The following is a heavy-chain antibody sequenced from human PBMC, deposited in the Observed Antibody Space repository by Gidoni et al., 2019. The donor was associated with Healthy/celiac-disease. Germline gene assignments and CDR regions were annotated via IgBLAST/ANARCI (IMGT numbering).Heavy chain of an antibody. CDR2: IKSKTEGGTT. CDR3: TRESLVVVVAASTTNDYYGMDV. CDR1: GFTFRNAW. V-gene: IGHV3-15*01. D-gene: IGHD2-15*01. Sequence: EVQLVESGGGLVKPGGSLSLSCAASGFTFRNAWLRWVRQPPGKGLEWVGRIKSKTEGGTTYDAAPVKGRFTISRDDSKNTLYLQKNSLKTEDTAVYYWTRESLVVVVAASTTNDYYGMDVWGQGTTVTVSS. J-gene: IGHJ6*02.